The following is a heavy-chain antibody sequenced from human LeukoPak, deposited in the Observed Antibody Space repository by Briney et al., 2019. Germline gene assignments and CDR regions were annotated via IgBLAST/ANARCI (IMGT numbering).Heavy chain of an antibody. CDR2: IRDDGSNK. J-gene: IGHJ4*02. D-gene: IGHD5-18*01. V-gene: IGHV3-30*02. CDR3: ARGPKRGYSYGYRGSYFDY. CDR1: EFTFSNFG. Sequence: GGSLRLSCAASEFTFSNFGMHWVRQAPGKGLEWVAFIRDDGSNKYYADSVKGRFTISRDNSKNTLYLQMNSLRAEDTAVYYCARGPKRGYSYGYRGSYFDYWGQGTLVTVSS.